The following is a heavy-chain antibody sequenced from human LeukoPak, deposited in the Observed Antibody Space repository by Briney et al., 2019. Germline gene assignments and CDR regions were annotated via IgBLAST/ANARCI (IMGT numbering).Heavy chain of an antibody. CDR3: ARDVGYTVTDY. CDR2: MNPNSGGT. CDR1: GYTFNSYD. D-gene: IGHD4-4*01. V-gene: IGHV1-2*02. Sequence: ASVKVSCKASGYTFNSYDINWVRQATGQGLEWMGWMNPNSGGTNYAQKFQGRVTMTRDTSISTAYMELSRLRSDDTAVYYCARDVGYTVTDYWGQGTLVTVSS. J-gene: IGHJ4*02.